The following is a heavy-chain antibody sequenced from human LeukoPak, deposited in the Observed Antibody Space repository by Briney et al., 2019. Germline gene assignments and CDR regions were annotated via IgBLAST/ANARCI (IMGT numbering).Heavy chain of an antibody. D-gene: IGHD2-2*01. CDR1: GYTFTSYG. CDR3: ARANFLYCSSSTCLFDY. Sequence: VASVKVSCKASGYTFTSYGISWVRQAPGQGFEWMGWINPNDGDTNYAQKFQGRVTMTRDTSISTAHMGVSRLRSDDTAVYYCARANFLYCSSSTCLFDYWGQGTLVTVSS. CDR2: INPNDGDT. V-gene: IGHV1-2*02. J-gene: IGHJ4*02.